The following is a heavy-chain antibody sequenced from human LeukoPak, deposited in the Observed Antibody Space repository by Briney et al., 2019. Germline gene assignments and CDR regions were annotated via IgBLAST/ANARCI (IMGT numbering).Heavy chain of an antibody. Sequence: ASVKVSCKASGYTFTSYGISWVRQAPGQGLEWMGWISAYNGNTNYAQKLQGRVTMTTDTSTSTAYMELRSLRSDDTAVYYCARDCGTYYYDSSGYVSGYYYYYGMDVWGQGTTVTVSS. CDR1: GYTFTSYG. J-gene: IGHJ6*02. CDR2: ISAYNGNT. V-gene: IGHV1-18*01. CDR3: ARDCGTYYYDSSGYVSGYYYYYGMDV. D-gene: IGHD3-22*01.